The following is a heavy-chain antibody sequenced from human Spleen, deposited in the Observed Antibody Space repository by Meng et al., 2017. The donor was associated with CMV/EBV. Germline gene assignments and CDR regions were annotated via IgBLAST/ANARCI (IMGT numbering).Heavy chain of an antibody. J-gene: IGHJ4*02. D-gene: IGHD6-6*01. Sequence: GGSLRLSCAASGFTVSRKYMSWVRQAPGKGLEWVSIIYSGGSTNHADSVKGRFTISRDNSKNTLYLQMNSLRAEDTAVYYCAKGLFYSSSSGLYYWGQGALVTVSS. V-gene: IGHV3-53*01. CDR2: IYSGGST. CDR1: GFTVSRKY. CDR3: AKGLFYSSSSGLYY.